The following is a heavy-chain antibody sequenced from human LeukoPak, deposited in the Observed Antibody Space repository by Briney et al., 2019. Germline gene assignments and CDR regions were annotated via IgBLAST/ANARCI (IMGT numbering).Heavy chain of an antibody. CDR2: IIPIFGTA. CDR3: ARACSSTSCYRLSNWFDP. J-gene: IGHJ5*02. D-gene: IGHD2-2*01. V-gene: IGHV1-69*13. Sequence: SVKVSCKASGGTFSSYAISWVRQAPGQGLEWIGGIIPIFGTANYAQKFQGRVTITADESTSTAYMELSSLRSEDTAVYYCARACSSTSCYRLSNWFDPWGQGTLVTVSS. CDR1: GGTFSSYA.